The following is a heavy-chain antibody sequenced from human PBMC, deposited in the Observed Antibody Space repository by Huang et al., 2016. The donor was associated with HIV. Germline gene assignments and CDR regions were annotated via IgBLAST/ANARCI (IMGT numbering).Heavy chain of an antibody. CDR3: ARDPRIQSWLNFFDY. CDR2: IKRDGSST. CDR1: GFSISSYW. V-gene: IGHV3-74*01. Sequence: EVQLVESGGGLVQPGGSLRLSCAASGFSISSYWMHWVRQAPGKGLGGVSRIKRDGSSTSYADSVKGRFTISRDNAKNTLYLQMNSLRAEDTAVYYCARDPRIQSWLNFFDYWGQGTLVSVSS. J-gene: IGHJ4*02. D-gene: IGHD3-22*01.